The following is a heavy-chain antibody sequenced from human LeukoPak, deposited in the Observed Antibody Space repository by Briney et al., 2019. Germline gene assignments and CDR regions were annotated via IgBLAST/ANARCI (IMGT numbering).Heavy chain of an antibody. CDR1: GYTFTSYD. J-gene: IGHJ4*02. CDR3: ARVRYSGSYYVDY. CDR2: MNPNSGNT. D-gene: IGHD1-26*01. Sequence: ASVKVSCKASGYTFTSYDINWVRQATGRGLEWMGWMNPNSGNTGYAQKFQGRVTITRNTSISTAYMELSSLRSEDTAVYYCARVRYSGSYYVDYWGQGTLVTVSS. V-gene: IGHV1-8*03.